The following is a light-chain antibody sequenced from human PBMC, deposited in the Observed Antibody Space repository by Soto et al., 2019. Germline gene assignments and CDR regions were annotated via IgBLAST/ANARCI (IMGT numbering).Light chain of an antibody. J-gene: IGKJ1*01. CDR2: DAS. CDR1: QDISYF. CDR3: QQYNSAWT. Sequence: DIQMTQSPSTLSASVGDRVTITCQASQDISYFLNWYQQKPGKAPKLLIYDASSLESGVPPRFSGSGSGTEFTLTISSLQPDDFATYYCQQYNSAWTFGQGTKVDIK. V-gene: IGKV1-5*01.